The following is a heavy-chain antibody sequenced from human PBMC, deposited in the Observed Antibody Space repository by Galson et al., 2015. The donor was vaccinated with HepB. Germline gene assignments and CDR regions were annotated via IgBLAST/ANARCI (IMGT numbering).Heavy chain of an antibody. V-gene: IGHV3-30*02. D-gene: IGHD6-25*01. Sequence: FLRLSCAASGFTFSSYGMHWVRQAPGKGLEWVAFIRYDGSNKYYADSVKGRFTISRDNSKNTLYLQMNSLRAEDTAVYYCAKDPSIVAAFYYFDYWGQGTLVTVSS. CDR1: GFTFSSYG. CDR2: IRYDGSNK. CDR3: AKDPSIVAAFYYFDY. J-gene: IGHJ4*02.